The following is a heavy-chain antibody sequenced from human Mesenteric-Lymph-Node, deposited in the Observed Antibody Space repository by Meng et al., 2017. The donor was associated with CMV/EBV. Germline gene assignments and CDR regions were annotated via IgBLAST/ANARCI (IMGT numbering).Heavy chain of an antibody. CDR3: ARDTLTYSYVPGWSDP. Sequence: LPLQESVQRVVKLSETLSSKYAFSGGSISGSCHYWGWMRQPPGKGLEWIGSIFYIGIAHYNPALESRGTITIDKSKNEFSLNLGSVTAADTAMYFCARDTLTYSYVPGWSDPWGQGTLVTVSS. J-gene: IGHJ5*02. CDR2: IFYIGIA. CDR1: GGSISGSCHY. V-gene: IGHV4-39*02. D-gene: IGHD3-10*02.